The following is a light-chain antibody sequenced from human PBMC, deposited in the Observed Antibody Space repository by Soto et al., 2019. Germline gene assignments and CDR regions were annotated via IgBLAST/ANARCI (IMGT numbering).Light chain of an antibody. CDR1: SSDIGAYNY. J-gene: IGLJ2*01. V-gene: IGLV2-14*01. CDR2: AVS. Sequence: QSALTQPASVSGSPGQSISISCTGTSSDIGAYNYVSWYQHHPGKAPKLITLAVSNRPSGVSNRFSGSKSGNTASLTISGLQPEDEADYHCSSYTGGTAYWIFGGGTKVTVL. CDR3: SSYTGGTAYWI.